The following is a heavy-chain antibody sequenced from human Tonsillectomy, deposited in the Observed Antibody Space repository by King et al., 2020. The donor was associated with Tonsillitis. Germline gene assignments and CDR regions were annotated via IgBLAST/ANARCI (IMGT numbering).Heavy chain of an antibody. V-gene: IGHV4-39*01. D-gene: IGHD3-22*01. CDR3: ARLNYYHSSAYKYYFDY. J-gene: IGHJ4*02. CDR1: GGSISSSIYY. Sequence: QLQESGPGLVKPSETLSLTCTVSGGSISSSIYYWGWIRQPPGKGLEWIGNIYYLGSTYYNPSLKSRVTISVDTSKNQFSLKLSSVTAADTAVYYCARLNYYHSSAYKYYFDYWGQGALVTVSS. CDR2: IYYLGST.